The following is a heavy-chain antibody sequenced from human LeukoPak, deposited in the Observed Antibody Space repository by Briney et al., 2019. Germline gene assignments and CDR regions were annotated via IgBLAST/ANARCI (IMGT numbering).Heavy chain of an antibody. CDR1: GFTFSSYW. J-gene: IGHJ4*02. V-gene: IGHV3-7*01. CDR2: IKQDGSEK. CDR3: ATQQYGLFAY. Sequence: GRSLRLSCAASGFTFSSYWMSWVRQAPGKGLEWVANIKQDGSEKYYVDSVKGRFTMSRDNAKNSLYLQMNSLRAEDTAVYYCATQQYGLFAYWGQGTLVTVSS. D-gene: IGHD6-13*01.